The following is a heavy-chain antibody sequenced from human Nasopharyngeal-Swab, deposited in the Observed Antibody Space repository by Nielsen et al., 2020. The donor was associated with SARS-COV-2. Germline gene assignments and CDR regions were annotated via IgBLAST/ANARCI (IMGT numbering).Heavy chain of an antibody. D-gene: IGHD6-19*01. CDR3: ARGVHSTGWYGGLGMDV. CDR1: GYTFTSYG. J-gene: IGHJ6*02. Sequence: ASVKVSCKASGYTFTSYGISWVRQAPGQGLECMGWISAYNGNTNYAQKLQGRVTMTTDTSTSTAYMELRSLRSDDTAVYYCARGVHSTGWYGGLGMDVWGQGTTVTVSS. CDR2: ISAYNGNT. V-gene: IGHV1-18*04.